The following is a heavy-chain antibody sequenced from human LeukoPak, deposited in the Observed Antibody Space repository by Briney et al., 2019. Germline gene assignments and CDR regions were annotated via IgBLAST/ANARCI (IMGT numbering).Heavy chain of an antibody. CDR2: ISYDGSDK. CDR1: GFTFSSYA. V-gene: IGHV3-30-3*01. Sequence: GRSLRLSCAASGFTFSSYAMHWVRQAPGKGLEWPAVISYDGSDKYYADSVEGRFTISRETSKNTLYLQMNSLRVEDTAVYHCAREDSGSYYKLDYWGQGTLVTVSS. CDR3: AREDSGSYYKLDY. J-gene: IGHJ4*02. D-gene: IGHD3-10*01.